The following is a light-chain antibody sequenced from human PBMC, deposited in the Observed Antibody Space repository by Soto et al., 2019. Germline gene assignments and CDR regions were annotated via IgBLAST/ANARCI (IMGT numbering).Light chain of an antibody. J-gene: IGLJ2*01. CDR1: SSDVGGSNY. CDR3: SPYSITSTRV. V-gene: IGLV2-14*01. CDR2: EVS. Sequence: QSVLTQPASVSGSPGQSITISCTGTSSDVGGSNYVSWYQQPPGKAPKLIIYEVSNRPSGVSHRFSGSQSGNTASLTISGRQAEDEADYYCSPYSITSTRVFGGGTKLTVL.